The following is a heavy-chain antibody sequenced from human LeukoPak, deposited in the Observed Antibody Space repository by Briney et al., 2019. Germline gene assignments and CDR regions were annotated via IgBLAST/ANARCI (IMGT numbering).Heavy chain of an antibody. CDR3: ARDCWGIKVMDGFDN. V-gene: IGHV3-7*01. J-gene: IGHJ4*02. CDR2: IKQDGSEK. CDR1: GFSFSSYY. Sequence: PGGSLRLSCAASGFSFSSYYMGWVRQAPGKGLEWVANIKQDGSEKKYVDSVKGRFTISRDNAKNSLYLQMNSLRAEDTAVYYCARDCWGIKVMDGFDNWGQGTLVTVSS. D-gene: IGHD2-8*01.